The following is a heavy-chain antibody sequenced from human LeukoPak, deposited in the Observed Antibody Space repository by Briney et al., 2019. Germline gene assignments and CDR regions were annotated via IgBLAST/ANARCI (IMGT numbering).Heavy chain of an antibody. D-gene: IGHD1-20*01. CDR3: ARDNWNGPYFDY. Sequence: ASVKVSCKASGYTFTDYYIHWVRQAPGQGLEWMGWINPKNGDTNYEQRFQGRVTVTRDTSISTAYMELKRATYHDTAVYYCARDNWNGPYFDYSGEGTLVTASS. V-gene: IGHV1-2*02. CDR2: INPKNGDT. J-gene: IGHJ4*02. CDR1: GYTFTDYY.